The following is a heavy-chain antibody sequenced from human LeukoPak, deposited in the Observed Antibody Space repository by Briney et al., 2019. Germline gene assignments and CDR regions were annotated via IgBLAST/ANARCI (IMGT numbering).Heavy chain of an antibody. CDR1: RFTFSSYW. V-gene: IGHV3-7*04. CDR3: ARDHRRYGMDV. J-gene: IGHJ6*01. Sequence: GGSLRLSCAASRFTFSSYWVSWVRQAPGKGLEWVANIKQDGSEKYYVDSVKGRFTISRDNAKNSLYLQMNSLRAEDSAVYYCARDHRRYGMDVWGQGTTVTVSS. CDR2: IKQDGSEK.